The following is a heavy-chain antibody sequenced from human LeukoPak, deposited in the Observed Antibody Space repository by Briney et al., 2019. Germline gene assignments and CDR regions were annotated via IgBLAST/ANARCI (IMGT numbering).Heavy chain of an antibody. CDR3: ASLSLSIAARQWYYYMDV. D-gene: IGHD6-6*01. J-gene: IGHJ6*03. CDR2: IIPIFGTA. Sequence: GSSVKVSCKASGGTFSSYAISWVRQAPGQGLEWMGGIIPIFGTANYAQKFQGRVTITTDESTSTAYMELSSLRSEDTAVYYCASLSLSIAARQWYYYMDVWGKGTTVTVSS. V-gene: IGHV1-69*05. CDR1: GGTFSSYA.